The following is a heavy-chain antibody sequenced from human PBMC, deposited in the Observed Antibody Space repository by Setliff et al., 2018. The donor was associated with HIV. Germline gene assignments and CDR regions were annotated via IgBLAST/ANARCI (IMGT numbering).Heavy chain of an antibody. CDR3: ARSEVRGVMTHYFDY. D-gene: IGHD3-10*01. CDR2: IIPLFGTA. V-gene: IGHV1-69*13. Sequence: SVKVSCKASGGIFNTYGMNWVRQAPGQGLEWMGGIIPLFGTANYAQKFQDRVTITADESTSTAYMELRSLRSEDTALYYCARSEVRGVMTHYFDYWGQGTLVTVSS. J-gene: IGHJ4*02. CDR1: GGIFNTYG.